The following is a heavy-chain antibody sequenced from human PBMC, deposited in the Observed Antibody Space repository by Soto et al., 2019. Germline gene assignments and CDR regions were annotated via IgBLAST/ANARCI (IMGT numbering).Heavy chain of an antibody. CDR3: AAGEPLDY. J-gene: IGHJ4*02. CDR1: GFTFSNYG. V-gene: IGHV3-33*01. Sequence: PGGSLRLSCAASGFTFSNYGMHWVRQAPGKWLEWVAIIWYDGSNKYYADSVKGRFTISRDNSKNTVYLQMNSLRAEDTAMYYCAAGEPLDYRGQXTLGTVSS. CDR2: IWYDGSNK. D-gene: IGHD3-10*01.